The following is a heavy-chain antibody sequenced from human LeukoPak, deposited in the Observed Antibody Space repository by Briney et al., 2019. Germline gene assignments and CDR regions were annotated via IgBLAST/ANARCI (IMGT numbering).Heavy chain of an antibody. CDR1: GFTFSSDS. CDR2: LSSSSSTI. D-gene: IGHD3-10*01. J-gene: IGHJ4*02. CDR3: ARSVVVRGVIPFYFDY. V-gene: IGHV3-48*02. Sequence: GGSLRLSCAASGFTFSSDSMNWVRQAPGKGLEWVSYLSSSSSTIYYADSVKGRFTISRDNAKNSLYLQVNSLRDEDTAVYYCARSVVVRGVIPFYFDYWGQGTLVTVSS.